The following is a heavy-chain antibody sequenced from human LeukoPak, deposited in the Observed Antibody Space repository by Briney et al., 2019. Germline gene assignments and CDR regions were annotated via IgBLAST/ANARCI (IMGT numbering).Heavy chain of an antibody. CDR2: ISSSGSTI. D-gene: IGHD1-14*01. V-gene: IGHV3-11*01. CDR3: ASPSPTGGPSDY. CDR1: GFTFSDYY. Sequence: NPGGSLRLSCAASGFTFSDYYMSWIRQAPGKGLEWVSYISSSGSTIYYADSVKGRFTISRDNAKNSLYLQMNSLRAEDTAVYYCASPSPTGGPSDYWGQGTLVTVSS. J-gene: IGHJ4*02.